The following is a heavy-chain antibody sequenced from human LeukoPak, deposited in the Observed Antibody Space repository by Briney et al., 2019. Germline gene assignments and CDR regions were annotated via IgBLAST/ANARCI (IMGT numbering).Heavy chain of an antibody. J-gene: IGHJ6*03. D-gene: IGHD5-18*01. CDR3: ARVGYSFSINDWSRTGLGAYPTKYYYYMDV. Sequence: SETLSLTCTVSGASISGYCWNWIRQPAGKALEWIGRIYSSGSTNYNPSLKSRVTMSVDTSKNQISLKVSSVTAADTAVYYCARVGYSFSINDWSRTGLGAYPTKYYYYMDVWGKGTTVTVSS. V-gene: IGHV4-4*07. CDR2: IYSSGST. CDR1: GASISGYC.